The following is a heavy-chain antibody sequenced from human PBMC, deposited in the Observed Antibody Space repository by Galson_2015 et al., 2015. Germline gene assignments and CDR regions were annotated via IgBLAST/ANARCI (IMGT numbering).Heavy chain of an antibody. J-gene: IGHJ6*02. CDR3: AKEAVVVVATTRRVYYYGMDV. Sequence: SLRLSCAASGFTFSSYGMHWVRQAPGKGLEWVAVMWYDGSNKYYADSVKGRFTISRDNSKNTLYLQMNSLRAEDTAVYYCAKEAVVVVATTRRVYYYGMDVWGQGTTVTVSS. D-gene: IGHD2-15*01. V-gene: IGHV3-33*06. CDR1: GFTFSSYG. CDR2: MWYDGSNK.